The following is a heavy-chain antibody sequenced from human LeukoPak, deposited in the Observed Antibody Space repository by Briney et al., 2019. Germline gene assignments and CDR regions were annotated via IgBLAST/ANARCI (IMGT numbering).Heavy chain of an antibody. J-gene: IGHJ4*02. CDR1: GFTVSTNY. CDR2: IYSGDNT. Sequence: GGSLRLSCAASGFTVSTNYMSWVRQAPGKGLEWVSVIYSGDNTYYADSVKGRFTISRDISKNTLYLQMNSLRAEDTAVYYCAKSRSGSANWALQIFDNWGQGALVTVSS. D-gene: IGHD1-1*01. CDR3: AKSRSGSANWALQIFDN. V-gene: IGHV3-66*01.